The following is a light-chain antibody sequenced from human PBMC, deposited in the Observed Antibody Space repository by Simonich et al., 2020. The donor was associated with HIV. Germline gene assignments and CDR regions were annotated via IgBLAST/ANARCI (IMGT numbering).Light chain of an antibody. J-gene: IGKJ4*01. CDR3: QQFYTSVLT. CDR2: AAS. CDR1: QGISNS. V-gene: IGKV1-NL1*01. Sequence: DIQMTQFPSSLSASVGNRFTVTCRASQGISNSLAWYQQKPGKAPKLLLYAASRLESGVPSRFSGSGSGTDYTLTISSLQPEDFATYYCQQFYTSVLTFGGGTKVEIK.